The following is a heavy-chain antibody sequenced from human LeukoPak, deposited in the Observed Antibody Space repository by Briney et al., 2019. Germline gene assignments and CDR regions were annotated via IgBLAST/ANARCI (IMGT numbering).Heavy chain of an antibody. CDR1: GGSFSGYY. CDR2: INHSGST. Sequence: SETLSLTCAVYGGSFSGYYWSWIRQPPGKGLEWIGEINHSGSTNYNPSLKSRVTISVDTSKNLFSLKLSSVTAADTAVYYCARGGPTQGNCSSTSCLTGDYWGQGTLVTVSS. V-gene: IGHV4-34*01. D-gene: IGHD2-2*01. J-gene: IGHJ4*02. CDR3: ARGGPTQGNCSSTSCLTGDY.